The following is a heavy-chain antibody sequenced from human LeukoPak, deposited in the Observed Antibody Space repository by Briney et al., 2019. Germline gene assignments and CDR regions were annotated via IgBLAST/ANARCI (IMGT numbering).Heavy chain of an antibody. CDR1: GFTFNTYG. CDR3: AKIEETQIQVWPPGDGMDV. J-gene: IGHJ6*02. CDR2: ISYDGSNK. V-gene: IGHV3-30*18. D-gene: IGHD5-18*01. Sequence: GGSLRLSCAASGFTFNTYGMHRVRQAPGKGLEWVALISYDGSNKYYADSVKGRFTISRDISKNTLYLQMNSLRAEDTAVYYCAKIEETQIQVWPPGDGMDVWGQGTTVTVSS.